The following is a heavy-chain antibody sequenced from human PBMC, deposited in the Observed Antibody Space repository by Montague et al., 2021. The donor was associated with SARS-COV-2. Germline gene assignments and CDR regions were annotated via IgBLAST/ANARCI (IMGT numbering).Heavy chain of an antibody. D-gene: IGHD1-26*01. CDR3: ARQGGNDAFDI. J-gene: IGHJ3*02. CDR2: IYKSWST. CDR1: GGSIGADY. V-gene: IGHV4-59*01. Sequence: SETLSLTCTVSGGSIGADYWSWIRQPPGKGLEWIGYIYKSWSTNXNPSLESRVTMSVDTSKNQFSLKLNSVTAADTAVYFCARQGGNDAFDIWGRGTMVTVSS.